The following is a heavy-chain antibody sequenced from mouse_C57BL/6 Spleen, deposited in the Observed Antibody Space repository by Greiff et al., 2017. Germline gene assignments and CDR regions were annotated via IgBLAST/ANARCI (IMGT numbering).Heavy chain of an antibody. J-gene: IGHJ4*01. V-gene: IGHV1-72*01. D-gene: IGHD1-1*01. Sequence: QVQLKQPGAELVKPGASVKLSCKASGYTFTSYWMHWVKQRPGRGLEWIGRIDPNSGGTKYNEKFKSKATLTVDKPSSTAYMQLSSLTSEDSAVYYCAKGYYGSSYDYYAMDYWGQGTSVTVSS. CDR1: GYTFTSYW. CDR2: IDPNSGGT. CDR3: AKGYYGSSYDYYAMDY.